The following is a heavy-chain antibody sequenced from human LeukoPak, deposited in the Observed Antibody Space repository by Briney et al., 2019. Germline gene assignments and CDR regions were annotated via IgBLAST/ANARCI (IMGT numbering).Heavy chain of an antibody. CDR2: IGGSGGST. J-gene: IGHJ6*02. CDR1: GFTFSSYA. D-gene: IGHD1-7*01. CDR3: AKDLDWNYGYYYYYGMDV. V-gene: IGHV3-23*01. Sequence: PGGTLRLSCAASGFTFSSYAMSWVRQAPGKGLEWVSAIGGSGGSTYYADSVKGRFTISRDNSKNTLYLQMNSLRAEDTAVYYCAKDLDWNYGYYYYYGMDVWGQGTTVTVSS.